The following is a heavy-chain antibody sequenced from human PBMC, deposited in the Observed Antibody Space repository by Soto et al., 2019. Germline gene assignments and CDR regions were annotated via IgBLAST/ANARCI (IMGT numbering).Heavy chain of an antibody. D-gene: IGHD5-18*01. CDR1: GGSFSGYY. V-gene: IGHV4-34*01. Sequence: SETLSLTCAVYGGSFSGYYWSWIRQPSGKGLEWIGEINHSGSTNYNPSLKSRVTISVDTSKNQFSLKLSSVTAADTAVYYCAITNPGVIQLGLRATQPRGRWFDPWGQGTLVTVAS. J-gene: IGHJ5*02. CDR2: INHSGST. CDR3: AITNPGVIQLGLRATQPRGRWFDP.